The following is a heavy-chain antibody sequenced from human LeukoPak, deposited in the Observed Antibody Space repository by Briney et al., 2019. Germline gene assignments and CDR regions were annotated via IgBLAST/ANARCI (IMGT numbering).Heavy chain of an antibody. CDR3: ARDGEYCSNTSCYEVRPGSEDWFDP. V-gene: IGHV1-18*01. D-gene: IGHD2-2*01. Sequence: EASVKVSCKASGYTFTSYGISWVRQAPGQGLEWMGWISAYNGNTNYAQKLQGRVTMTTDTSTSTAYMEPRSLRSDDTAVYYCARDGEYCSNTSCYEVRPGSEDWFDPWGQGTLVTVSS. CDR1: GYTFTSYG. CDR2: ISAYNGNT. J-gene: IGHJ5*02.